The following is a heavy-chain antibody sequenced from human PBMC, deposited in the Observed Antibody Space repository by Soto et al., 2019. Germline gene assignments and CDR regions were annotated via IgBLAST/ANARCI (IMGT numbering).Heavy chain of an antibody. D-gene: IGHD1-7*01. V-gene: IGHV3-23*01. CDR2: ISASGDST. Sequence: EVQLLESGGGLVQPGGSLRLSCAGSGFTFSSYAMSWVRQAPGKGLEWVSAISASGDSTYYADSVKGRFTISRDNSKNILYLQMNSLRAEDTALYYCATTGTMYYWGQGTLVTVSS. CDR3: ATTGTMYY. J-gene: IGHJ4*02. CDR1: GFTFSSYA.